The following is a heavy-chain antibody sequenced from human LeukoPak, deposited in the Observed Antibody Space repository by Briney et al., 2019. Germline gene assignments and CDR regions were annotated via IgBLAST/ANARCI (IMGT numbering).Heavy chain of an antibody. D-gene: IGHD3-22*01. CDR1: GFTFSSYA. V-gene: IGHV3-23*01. CDR2: ISGSGADT. Sequence: GGSLRLSCAASGFTFSSYAMSWVRQAPGKGLEWVSIISGSGADTYYADSVKGRFTISGDNSKNTLYLQMNSLRAEDTAIYYCAKDRLEHYYDSTDCWGQGTLVTVSS. CDR3: AKDRLEHYYDSTDC. J-gene: IGHJ4*02.